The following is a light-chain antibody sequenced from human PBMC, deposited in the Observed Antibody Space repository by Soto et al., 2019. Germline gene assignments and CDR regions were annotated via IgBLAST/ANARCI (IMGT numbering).Light chain of an antibody. Sequence: ETVMTQSPATLSVSPGQRATLSCRASQSVSSNLAWYQQKPGQAPGLLIYGASTRASGFPARFSGDGSETEFTLTISSLQSEDFAVYYCQQYNNWPPTFGQGTRLEIK. V-gene: IGKV3-15*01. CDR3: QQYNNWPPT. J-gene: IGKJ5*01. CDR2: GAS. CDR1: QSVSSN.